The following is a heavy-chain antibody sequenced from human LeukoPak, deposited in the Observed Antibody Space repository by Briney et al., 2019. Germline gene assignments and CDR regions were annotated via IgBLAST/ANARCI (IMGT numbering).Heavy chain of an antibody. Sequence: ASVKVSCKASGYNFRSNYMHWLRQAPGQGFEWMGIINPSGGSTTHAQKFQGRVTMTWDTSTNTVYMELSSLSSEDTAVYYCARDRGSGWYYFDYWGQGALVTVSS. V-gene: IGHV1-46*01. J-gene: IGHJ4*02. D-gene: IGHD6-19*01. CDR3: ARDRGSGWYYFDY. CDR1: GYNFRSNY. CDR2: INPSGGST.